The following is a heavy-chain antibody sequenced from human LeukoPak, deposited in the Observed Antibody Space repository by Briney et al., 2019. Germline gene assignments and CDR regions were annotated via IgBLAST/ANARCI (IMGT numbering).Heavy chain of an antibody. V-gene: IGHV4-34*01. CDR3: ARRLSDFWSGYNYYHGMDV. CDR2: INHSGST. D-gene: IGHD3-3*01. CDR1: GGSFSGYY. J-gene: IGHJ6*02. Sequence: SETLSLTCAVYGGSFSGYYWSWIRQPPGKGLEWIGEINHSGSTNYNPSLKSRVTISVDTSKNQFSLKLSSVTAADTAVYYCARRLSDFWSGYNYYHGMDVWGQGTTVTVSS.